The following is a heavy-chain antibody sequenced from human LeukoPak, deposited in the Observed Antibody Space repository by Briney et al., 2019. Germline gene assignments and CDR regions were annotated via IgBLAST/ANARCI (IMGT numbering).Heavy chain of an antibody. CDR2: ISYDGKNM. J-gene: IGHJ4*02. CDR3: ASYDILTGYHSPFDY. V-gene: IGHV3-30*03. Sequence: GGSLRLSCAATGFTFSSYGMHWVRQAPGKGLEWVAVISYDGKNMYYADSVKGRFTISRDNSQNTLYLQMNSLRVEDTGVYYCASYDILTGYHSPFDYWGQGSLVTVSS. D-gene: IGHD3-9*01. CDR1: GFTFSSYG.